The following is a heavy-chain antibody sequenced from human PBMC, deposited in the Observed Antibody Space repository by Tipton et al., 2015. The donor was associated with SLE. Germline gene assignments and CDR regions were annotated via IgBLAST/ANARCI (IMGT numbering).Heavy chain of an antibody. D-gene: IGHD2/OR15-2a*01. CDR2: ITLGGAT. CDR3: ARDPPHHVLYEDEVDI. Sequence: LRLSCAVYGWSLREYQWSWVRQPPGKGPEWIGGITLGGATDYNPSLKSRVAISVDTSRNQFSLRLNFVTAADTAVYFCARDPPHHVLYEDEVDIWGQGTMVTVSS. J-gene: IGHJ3*02. V-gene: IGHV4-34*01. CDR1: GWSLREYQ.